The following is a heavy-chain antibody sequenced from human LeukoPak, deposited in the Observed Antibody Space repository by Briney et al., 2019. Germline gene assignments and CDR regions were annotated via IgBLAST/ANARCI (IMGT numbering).Heavy chain of an antibody. CDR3: ARDGYYYDSSGYYPLDY. D-gene: IGHD3-22*01. Sequence: GASVKVSCKASGYTFTGYYMHWVRQAPGQGLEWMGWINPNSGGTNYAQKFQGRVTMTRDTSISTAYMELSRLRSDDTAVYYCARDGYYYDSSGYYPLDYWGQGTLVTVSS. V-gene: IGHV1-2*02. CDR2: INPNSGGT. CDR1: GYTFTGYY. J-gene: IGHJ4*02.